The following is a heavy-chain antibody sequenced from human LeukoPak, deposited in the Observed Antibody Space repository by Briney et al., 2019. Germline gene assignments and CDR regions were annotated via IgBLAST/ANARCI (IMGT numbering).Heavy chain of an antibody. CDR2: IYPGDSDT. Sequence: GAYLKIFSKGSGYSFISYWIGWGRQMAAKSLVWMGIIYPGDSDTRYSPSFQGQVTISADKSISTAYLQWSSLKASDTAVYYCARRGLGYWGQGTLVTVSS. CDR1: GYSFISYW. CDR3: ARRGLGY. V-gene: IGHV5-51*01. J-gene: IGHJ4*02. D-gene: IGHD3/OR15-3a*01.